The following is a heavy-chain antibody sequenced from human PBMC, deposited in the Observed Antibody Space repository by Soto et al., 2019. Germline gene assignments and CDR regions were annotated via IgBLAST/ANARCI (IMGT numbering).Heavy chain of an antibody. CDR3: ASTTVVAATFDF. CDR2: ISSGSSNI. CDR1: GFAFRSYN. D-gene: IGHD2-15*01. V-gene: IGHV3-21*01. J-gene: IGHJ4*02. Sequence: EVQLVESGGGLVKPGGSLTLPCGASGFAFRSYNMNWVRQAPGKGLEWVASISSGSSNIYYADSVKGRFTISRDNAKNSLYLQMDSLRAEDSAVYYCASTTVVAATFDFWGQGTLVTVSS.